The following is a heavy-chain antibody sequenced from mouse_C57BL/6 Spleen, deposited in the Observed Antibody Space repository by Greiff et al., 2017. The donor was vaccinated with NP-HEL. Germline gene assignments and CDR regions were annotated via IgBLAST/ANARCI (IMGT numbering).Heavy chain of an antibody. D-gene: IGHD1-1*01. J-gene: IGHJ3*01. CDR1: GYTFTSYW. V-gene: IGHV1-69*01. CDR3: ARPKKNYGSSPWFAY. CDR2: IDPSDSYT. Sequence: QVQLQQPGAELVMPGASVKLSCKASGYTFTSYWMHWVKQRPGQGLEWIGEIDPSDSYTNYNQKFKGKSTLTVDKSSSTAYMQLSSLTSEDSAVYYCARPKKNYGSSPWFAYWGQGTLVTVSA.